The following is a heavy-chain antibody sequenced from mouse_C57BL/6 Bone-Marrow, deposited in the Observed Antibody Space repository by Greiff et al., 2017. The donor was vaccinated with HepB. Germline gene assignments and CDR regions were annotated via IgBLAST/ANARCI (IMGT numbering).Heavy chain of an antibody. CDR1: GFTFSDFY. CDR3: AREEVPGDAMDY. CDR2: SRNKANDYTT. D-gene: IGHD2-14*01. V-gene: IGHV7-1*01. J-gene: IGHJ4*01. Sequence: EVNVVESGGGLVQSGRSLRLSCATSGFTFSDFYMEWVRQAPGKGLEWIAASRNKANDYTTEYSASVKGRFIVSRDTSQSILYLQMHALRAEDTAIYYCAREEVPGDAMDYWGQGTSVTVSS.